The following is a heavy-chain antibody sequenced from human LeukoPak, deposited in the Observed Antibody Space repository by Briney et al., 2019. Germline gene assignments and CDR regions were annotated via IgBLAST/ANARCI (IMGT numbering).Heavy chain of an antibody. CDR1: GFTFNNYW. D-gene: IGHD5-18*01. V-gene: IGHV3-7*01. J-gene: IGHJ4*02. CDR3: ARLRRIGVDTAMADY. CDR2: IKQDGSEK. Sequence: GGSLRLSCTASGFTFNNYWMSWVRQAPGKGLEWVANIKQDGSEKYYVDSVKGRFTISRDNAKNSLYLQMNSLRAEDTAVYYCARLRRIGVDTAMADYWGQGTLVTVSS.